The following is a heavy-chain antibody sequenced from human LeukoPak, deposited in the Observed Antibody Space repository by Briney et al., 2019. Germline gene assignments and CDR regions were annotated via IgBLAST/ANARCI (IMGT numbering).Heavy chain of an antibody. CDR2: ISSNGGST. CDR3: ARETRRGDAFDI. D-gene: IGHD3-16*01. V-gene: IGHV3-64*01. CDR1: GFTFSNCA. Sequence: GGSLRLSCAASGFTFSNCAMHWVRHAPGKRLEYVSAISSNGGSTYYANSVKGRFTISRDKSKNTVYLKMGSLRAEDMAVYYCARETRRGDAFDIWGQRTMVSVSS. J-gene: IGHJ3*02.